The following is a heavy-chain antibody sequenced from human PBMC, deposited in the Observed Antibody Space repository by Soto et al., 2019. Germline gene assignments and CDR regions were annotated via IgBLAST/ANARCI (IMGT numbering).Heavy chain of an antibody. CDR2: IYYSGST. Sequence: PSETLSLTCTVSGGSISSGGYYWSWIRQLPGKGLEWIGYIYYSGSTYYNPSLKSRVTISVDTSKNQFSLKLSSVTAADTAVYYCATAPSGWYFSGFDPWGQGTLVTVSS. CDR1: GGSISSGGYY. J-gene: IGHJ5*02. D-gene: IGHD6-19*01. V-gene: IGHV4-31*03. CDR3: ATAPSGWYFSGFDP.